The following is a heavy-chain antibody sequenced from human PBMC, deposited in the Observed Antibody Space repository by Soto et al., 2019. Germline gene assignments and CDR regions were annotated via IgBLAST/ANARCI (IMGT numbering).Heavy chain of an antibody. CDR1: GCTFTSYG. J-gene: IGHJ5*02. CDR3: ARWGRGTMVRGVWGDWFDP. CDR2: ISAYNGNT. D-gene: IGHD3-10*01. Sequence: QVQLVQSGAEVKKPGASVKVSCKASGCTFTSYGISWVRQAPGQGLEWMGWISAYNGNTNYAQKLQGRVTMTTDTSTSTAYMELRSLRSDDTAVYYCARWGRGTMVRGVWGDWFDPWGQGTLVTVSS. V-gene: IGHV1-18*01.